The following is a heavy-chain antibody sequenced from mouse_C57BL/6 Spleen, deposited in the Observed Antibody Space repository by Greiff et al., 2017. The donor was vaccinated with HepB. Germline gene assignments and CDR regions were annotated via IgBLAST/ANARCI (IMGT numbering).Heavy chain of an antibody. D-gene: IGHD1-1*01. CDR3: ARGAFTVVDYYFDY. CDR1: GYTFTDYN. V-gene: IGHV1-18*01. Sequence: VQLQQSGPELVKPGASVKIPCKASGYTFTDYNMDWVKQSHGKSLEWIGDINPNNGGTIYNQKFKGKATLTVDKSSSTAYMELRSLTSEDTAVYYCARGAFTVVDYYFDYWGQGTTLTVSS. J-gene: IGHJ2*01. CDR2: INPNNGGT.